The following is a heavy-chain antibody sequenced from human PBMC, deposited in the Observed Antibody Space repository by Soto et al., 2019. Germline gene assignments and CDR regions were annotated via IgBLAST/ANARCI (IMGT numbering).Heavy chain of an antibody. J-gene: IGHJ4*02. V-gene: IGHV3-30*18. CDR3: AKRGGPLDY. Sequence: GGSLRLSCAASGFTFSSYGMHWVRQAPGKGLEWVAVISYDGSNKYYADSVKGRFTISRDNSKNTLYLQMNSLRAEDTAVYYCAKRGGPLDYWGQGTLVTVSS. CDR1: GFTFSSYG. CDR2: ISYDGSNK. D-gene: IGHD2-15*01.